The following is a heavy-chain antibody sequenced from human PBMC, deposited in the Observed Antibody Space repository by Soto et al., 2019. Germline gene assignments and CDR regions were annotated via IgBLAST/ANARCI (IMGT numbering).Heavy chain of an antibody. D-gene: IGHD3-3*01. Sequence: PGGSLRLSCAASGFTFNNYGMHWVRQAPGKGLEWVAVISYDGSNKYYGDSVKGRFTISRDNSKNTLYLQMNSLRAEDTAVYYCAKDSQRGGFLEWLLNWFDPWGQGTLVTVSS. CDR1: GFTFNNYG. CDR3: AKDSQRGGFLEWLLNWFDP. CDR2: ISYDGSNK. V-gene: IGHV3-30*18. J-gene: IGHJ5*02.